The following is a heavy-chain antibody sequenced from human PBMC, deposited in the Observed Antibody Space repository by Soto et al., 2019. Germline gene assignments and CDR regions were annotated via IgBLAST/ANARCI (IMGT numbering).Heavy chain of an antibody. CDR3: ARDLGATKTRHEAFVI. V-gene: IGHV1-2*04. J-gene: IGHJ3*02. CDR1: GYTFTGYY. D-gene: IGHD1-26*01. CDR2: INPNSGGT. Sequence: QVKLVQSGAEVKKPGASVKVSCKASGYTFTGYYMHWVRQAPGQGLEWMGWINPNSGGTNYAQKFQGWVTMTRDTTISTAYMDLSSLRPNDTAENYCARDLGATKTRHEAFVIRDQGIMVSVSS.